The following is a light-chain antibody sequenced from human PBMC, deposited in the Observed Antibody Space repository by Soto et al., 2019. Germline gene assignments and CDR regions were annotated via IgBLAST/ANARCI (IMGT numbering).Light chain of an antibody. CDR3: QTWGSGIHV. CDR1: SGHSSYA. CDR2: LNSDGSH. V-gene: IGLV4-69*01. J-gene: IGLJ2*01. Sequence: QPVLTQSPSASASLGASVKLTCTLSSGHSSYAIAWHQQQPEKGPRYLMKLNSDGSHSKGDGIPDRFSGSSSGAERYLTISSLQSEDEADYYCQTWGSGIHVFGAGTMLTVL.